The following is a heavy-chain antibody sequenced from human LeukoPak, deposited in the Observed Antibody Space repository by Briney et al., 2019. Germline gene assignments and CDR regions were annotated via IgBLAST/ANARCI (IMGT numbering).Heavy chain of an antibody. J-gene: IGHJ4*02. Sequence: GASVKVSCKASGYTFTGYYMHWVRQAPGQGLEWMGWINPNSGGTNYAQKFQGRVTMTRDTSISTAYMELSRLRSDDTAVYYCARVSSWYLVFFDYWGQGTLVTVSS. CDR3: ARVSSWYLVFFDY. CDR2: INPNSGGT. V-gene: IGHV1-2*02. CDR1: GYTFTGYY. D-gene: IGHD6-13*01.